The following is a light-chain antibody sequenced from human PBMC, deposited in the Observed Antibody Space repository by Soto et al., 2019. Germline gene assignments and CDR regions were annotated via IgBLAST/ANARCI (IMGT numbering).Light chain of an antibody. V-gene: IGLV2-14*03. CDR3: SSYTSSSTLV. CDR2: DVS. CDR1: SSDVGAYNY. J-gene: IGLJ2*01. Sequence: QSALTQPASVSGSPGQSITISCTGTSSDVGAYNYVSWYQHHPGKAPKLLIYDVSHRPSGVSNRFSGSKSGNTASLTISGLQAEDEADYYCSSYTSSSTLVFGGGTKVTVL.